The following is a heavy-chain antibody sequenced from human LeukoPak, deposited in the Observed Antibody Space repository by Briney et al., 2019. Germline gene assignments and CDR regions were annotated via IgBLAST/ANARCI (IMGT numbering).Heavy chain of an antibody. CDR1: GFTFSSYG. D-gene: IGHD6-19*01. CDR2: IRYDGSNK. V-gene: IGHV3-30*02. CDR3: AKADSSGWYSTADY. Sequence: GGSLRLSCAASGFTFSSYGMHWVRQAPGKGLEWVAFIRYDGSNKYYADSVKGRFTISRDNSENTLYLQMNSLRAEDTAVYYCAKADSSGWYSTADYWGQGTLVTVSS. J-gene: IGHJ4*02.